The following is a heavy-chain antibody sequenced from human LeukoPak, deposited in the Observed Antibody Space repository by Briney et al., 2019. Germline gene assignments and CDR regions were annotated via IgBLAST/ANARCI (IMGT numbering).Heavy chain of an antibody. CDR2: IYYSGST. CDR3: ARLGGYCSGGSCYSFFDY. J-gene: IGHJ4*02. Sequence: SETLSLTCTVSGGSISSSSYYWGWVRQPPGKELEWVGSIYYSGSTYYNPSLKSRVTISVDPSKNQFSLKLSSVTAADTAVYYCARLGGYCSGGSCYSFFDYWGQGTLVTVSS. CDR1: GGSISSSSYY. D-gene: IGHD2-15*01. V-gene: IGHV4-39*01.